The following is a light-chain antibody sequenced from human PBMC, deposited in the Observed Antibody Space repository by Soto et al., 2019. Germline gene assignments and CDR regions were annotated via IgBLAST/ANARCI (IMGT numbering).Light chain of an antibody. CDR3: SSYTSRSTLLV. Sequence: QSVLTQPASVSGSPGQSITISCTGTSSDGGGYNYVSWYQQHPGKAPKLMIYEVSNRPSGVSNRFSGSKSGNTASLTISGLQAEDEADYYCSSYTSRSTLLVFGGGTKLTVL. V-gene: IGLV2-14*01. J-gene: IGLJ2*01. CDR2: EVS. CDR1: SSDGGGYNY.